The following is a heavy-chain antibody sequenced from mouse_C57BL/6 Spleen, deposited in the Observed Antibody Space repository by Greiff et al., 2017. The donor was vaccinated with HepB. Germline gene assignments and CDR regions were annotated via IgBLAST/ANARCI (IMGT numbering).Heavy chain of an antibody. Sequence: EVHLVESGGGLVKPGGSLKLSCAASGFTFSDYGMHWVRQAPEKGLEWVAYISSGSSTIYYADTVKGRFTISRDNAKNTLFLQMTSLRSEDTAMYYCARGTYDYHAMDYWGQGTSVTVSS. CDR1: GFTFSDYG. V-gene: IGHV5-17*01. CDR3: ARGTYDYHAMDY. CDR2: ISSGSSTI. J-gene: IGHJ4*01. D-gene: IGHD6-5*01.